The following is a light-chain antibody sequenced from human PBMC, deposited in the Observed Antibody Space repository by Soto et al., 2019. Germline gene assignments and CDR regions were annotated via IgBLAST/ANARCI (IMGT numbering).Light chain of an antibody. Sequence: EIVLTQSPGTLSLSPGERATLSCRASQSVSSSYLAWYQQKPGQAPRLLIYGASSRATGIPDRFSGSGSGTDFTLIIRRLEPEDFAVYYCQQYGSSPYTFGQGTKLEIK. J-gene: IGKJ2*01. CDR1: QSVSSSY. V-gene: IGKV3-20*01. CDR3: QQYGSSPYT. CDR2: GAS.